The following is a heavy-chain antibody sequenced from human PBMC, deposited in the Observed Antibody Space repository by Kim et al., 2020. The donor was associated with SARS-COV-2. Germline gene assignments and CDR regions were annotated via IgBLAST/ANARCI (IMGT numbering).Heavy chain of an antibody. CDR1: GLTFSDYT. J-gene: IGHJ6*01. CDR3: ARGPPHYDIVTCGNAYYCMDV. V-gene: IGHV3-9*01. CDR2: ISHTGDRL. D-gene: IGHD3-9*01. Sequence: GGSLRLSCAASGLTFSDYTIHWVRLVPGKALEWVSGISHTGDRLQYADSVRGRFTISRDNAKKSLLLLMAILRIDDTALYFCARGPPHYDIVTCGNAYYCMDVWGEGTTVTVSS.